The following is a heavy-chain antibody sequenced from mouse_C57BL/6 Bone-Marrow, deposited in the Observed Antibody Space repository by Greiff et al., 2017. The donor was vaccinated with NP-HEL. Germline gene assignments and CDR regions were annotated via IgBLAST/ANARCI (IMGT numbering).Heavy chain of an antibody. J-gene: IGHJ1*03. CDR3: ARITTVVAQWYFDV. CDR2: INPNNGGT. CDR1: GYTFTDYN. Sequence: VQLQQSGPELVKPGASVKIPCKASGYTFTDYNMDWVKQSHGKSLEWIGDINPNNGGTIYNQKFKGKATLTVDKSSSTASMELRSLTSEDTAVYYCARITTVVAQWYFDVWGTGTTVTVSS. V-gene: IGHV1-18*01. D-gene: IGHD1-1*01.